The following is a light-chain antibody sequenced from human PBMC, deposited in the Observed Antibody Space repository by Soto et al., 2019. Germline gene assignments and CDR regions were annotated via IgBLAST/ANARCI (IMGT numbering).Light chain of an antibody. CDR3: QQYNSYWT. J-gene: IGKJ1*01. CDR1: QAITNN. V-gene: IGKV1-9*01. Sequence: DIHLTQSPSSLSASVGHRVTITCRASQAITNNLAWYQQKPGNPPKLLIYEESTLHSGVPSRFSGSGSGTEFTLTISSLQPDDFAAYYCQQYNSYWTFGQGTKV. CDR2: EES.